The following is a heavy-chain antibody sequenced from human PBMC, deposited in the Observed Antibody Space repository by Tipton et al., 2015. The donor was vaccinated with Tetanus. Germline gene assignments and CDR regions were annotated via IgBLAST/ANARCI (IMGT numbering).Heavy chain of an antibody. CDR1: GDSVSTGNFY. J-gene: IGHJ3*02. V-gene: IGHV4-30-4*01. CDR3: ARNVYTVTNDAFDI. CDR2: IHHSGLA. Sequence: TLSLTCTVSGDSVSTGNFYWSWIRQPPGKGLEWIAFIHHSGLAFSEPSLKSRVSISIDTSQNQLPLRLTSVTAADTAVYFCARNVYTVTNDAFDIWGHGTLVNVSS. D-gene: IGHD4-11*01.